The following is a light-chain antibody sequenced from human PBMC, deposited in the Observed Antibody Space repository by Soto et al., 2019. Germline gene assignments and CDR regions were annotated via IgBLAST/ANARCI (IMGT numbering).Light chain of an antibody. Sequence: EIVMTQSPDTMSVSPGDRAALSCRTSQSVSSDLAWYQQKPGQAPRLLIYGASTRATGIPARFSRSGSGTEFTLTISSLQSEDFAVYYCHHYSSWPPYTFGQGTKVDIK. V-gene: IGKV3D-15*01. CDR1: QSVSSD. CDR2: GAS. J-gene: IGKJ2*01. CDR3: HHYSSWPPYT.